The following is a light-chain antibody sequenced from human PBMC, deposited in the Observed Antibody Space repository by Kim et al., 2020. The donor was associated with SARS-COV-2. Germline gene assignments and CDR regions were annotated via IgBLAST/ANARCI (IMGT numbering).Light chain of an antibody. CDR1: QSVSSSY. CDR2: GAS. V-gene: IGKV3-20*01. Sequence: SPGERATLSCRASQSVSSSYLAWYQQKPGQAPRLLIYGASSRAIGIPDRFSGSGSGTDFTLTISTLEPEDFAVYYCQQYATSLRTFGQGTKVDIK. CDR3: QQYATSLRT. J-gene: IGKJ1*01.